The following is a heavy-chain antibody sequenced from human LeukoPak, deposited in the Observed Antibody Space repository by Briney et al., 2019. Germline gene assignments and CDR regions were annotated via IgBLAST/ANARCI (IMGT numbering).Heavy chain of an antibody. Sequence: ASVKVSCKASGYTFTSYAMNWVRQAPGQGLEWMGWISAYNGHTNFAQKFQGRVTMTADTSTSTAYMELRSLRSDDTAVYYCARQYYDILTGYYGDAFDIWGQGTMVTVSS. CDR1: GYTFTSYA. CDR2: ISAYNGHT. D-gene: IGHD3-9*01. J-gene: IGHJ3*02. V-gene: IGHV1-18*01. CDR3: ARQYYDILTGYYGDAFDI.